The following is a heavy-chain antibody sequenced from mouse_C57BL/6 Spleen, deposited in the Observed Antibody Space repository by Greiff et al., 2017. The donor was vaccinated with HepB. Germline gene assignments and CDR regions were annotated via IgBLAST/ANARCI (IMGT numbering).Heavy chain of an antibody. Sequence: QVQLQQPGAELVRPGSSVKLSCKASGYTFTSYWMHWVKQRPIQGLEWIGNIDPSDSETHYNQKFKDKATLTVDKSSSTAYMQLSSLTSEDSAVYDCARRIYDGYDWYFDVWGTGTTVTVSS. D-gene: IGHD2-3*01. CDR3: ARRIYDGYDWYFDV. J-gene: IGHJ1*03. CDR2: IDPSDSET. CDR1: GYTFTSYW. V-gene: IGHV1-52*01.